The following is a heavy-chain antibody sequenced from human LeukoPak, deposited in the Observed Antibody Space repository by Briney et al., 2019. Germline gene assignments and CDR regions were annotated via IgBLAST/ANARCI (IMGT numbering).Heavy chain of an antibody. CDR1: GFTFSSYA. D-gene: IGHD2-15*01. CDR3: ARLPNYYYGMDV. CDR2: ISGSGGST. Sequence: GGSLRLSCAASGFTFSSYAMSWVRQAPGKGLEWVSAISGSGGSTYYADSVKGRFTISRDNSKNTLYLQMNSLRVEDTAVYYCARLPNYYYGMDVWGQGTTVTVSS. J-gene: IGHJ6*02. V-gene: IGHV3-23*01.